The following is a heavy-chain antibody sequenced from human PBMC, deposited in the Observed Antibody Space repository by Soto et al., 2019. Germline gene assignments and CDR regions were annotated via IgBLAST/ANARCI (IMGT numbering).Heavy chain of an antibody. Sequence: SGGSLRLSRAASGFTFSSYGMHWVRQAPGKGLEWVAVISYDGSNKYYADSVKGRFTISRDNSKNTLYLQMNSLRAEDTAVYYCAKDKHTGYSSSWPNDYWGQGTLVTVSS. CDR2: ISYDGSNK. D-gene: IGHD6-13*01. CDR1: GFTFSSYG. CDR3: AKDKHTGYSSSWPNDY. V-gene: IGHV3-30*18. J-gene: IGHJ4*02.